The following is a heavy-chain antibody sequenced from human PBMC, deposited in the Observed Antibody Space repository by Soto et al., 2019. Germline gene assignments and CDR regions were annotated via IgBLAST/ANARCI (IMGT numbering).Heavy chain of an antibody. Sequence: QVHLVQSGAEVKKPGASVKVSCKGSGYAFTTYGITWVRQAPGQGLEWMGWISAHNCNTNYAQKLQGRVTVTRDTSTSTAYVELRSLRSADTGVYYCARGRDGDYWGQGAVVTVSS. CDR2: ISAHNCNT. CDR1: GYAFTTYG. D-gene: IGHD6-6*01. J-gene: IGHJ4*02. V-gene: IGHV1-18*01. CDR3: ARGRDGDY.